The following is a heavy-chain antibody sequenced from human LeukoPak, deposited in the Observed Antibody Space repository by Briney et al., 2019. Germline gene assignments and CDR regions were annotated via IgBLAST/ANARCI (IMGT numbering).Heavy chain of an antibody. Sequence: SETLSLTCAVYGGSFSGYYWSWIRQPPGKGLEWIGEVNHSGSTNYNPSLKSRVTISVDTSKNQFSLKLSSVTAADTAVYYCASFHYYDSSGYYASFDYWGQGTLVTVSS. CDR3: ASFHYYDSSGYYASFDY. V-gene: IGHV4-34*01. CDR2: VNHSGST. CDR1: GGSFSGYY. J-gene: IGHJ4*02. D-gene: IGHD3-22*01.